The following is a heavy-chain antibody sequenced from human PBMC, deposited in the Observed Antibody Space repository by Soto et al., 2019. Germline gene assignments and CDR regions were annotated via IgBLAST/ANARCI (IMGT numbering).Heavy chain of an antibody. V-gene: IGHV3-30*18. CDR2: ISYDGSNK. CDR1: GFTFSSYG. J-gene: IGHJ6*01. Sequence: QVQLVESGGGVVQPGRSLRLSCAASGFTFSSYGMHWVRQAPGKGLEWVAVISYDGSNKYYADSVKGRFTISRDNSKNTLYLQMNSLRAEDTAVYYCAKDQVRHRPYYYGMDVW. CDR3: AKDQVRHRPYYYGMDV.